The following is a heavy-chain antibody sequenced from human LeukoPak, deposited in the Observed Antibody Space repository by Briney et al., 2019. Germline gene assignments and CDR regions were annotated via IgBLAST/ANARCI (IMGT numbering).Heavy chain of an antibody. CDR2: IWYDGSNK. V-gene: IGHV3-33*01. J-gene: IGHJ6*02. CDR3: ARAIVVVAGAISYYGMDV. Sequence: GGSLRLSCAASGFTFSSYGMHWVRQAPGKGLEWVAVIWYDGSNKYYADSVKGRFTISRDNSKNTLYLQMNSLRAEDTAVYCCARAIVVVAGAISYYGMDVWGQGTTVTVSS. D-gene: IGHD2-2*01. CDR1: GFTFSSYG.